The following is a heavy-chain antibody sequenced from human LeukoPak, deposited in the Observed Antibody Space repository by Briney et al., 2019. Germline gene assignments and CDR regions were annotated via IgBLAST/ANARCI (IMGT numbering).Heavy chain of an antibody. J-gene: IGHJ5*02. CDR1: GFTFGSYW. V-gene: IGHV3-74*01. Sequence: GGSLRLSCAASGFTFGSYWMHWVRQAPGKGLVWVSRINTDGGSTTYADSVKGRFTISRDNAKNTLYLQMNSLRAEDTAVYYCARGPPSKMGSSWFGLFDPWGQGTLVTVSS. CDR2: INTDGGST. CDR3: ARGPPSKMGSSWFGLFDP. D-gene: IGHD6-13*01.